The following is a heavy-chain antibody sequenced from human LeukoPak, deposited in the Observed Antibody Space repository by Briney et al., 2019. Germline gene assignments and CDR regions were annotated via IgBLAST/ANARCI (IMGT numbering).Heavy chain of an antibody. J-gene: IGHJ4*02. CDR1: GCTFSSYA. CDR3: ARSPRWLQSVFDY. D-gene: IGHD5-24*01. CDR2: IIPIFGTA. Sequence: SVKVSCKASGCTFSSYAISWVRQAPGQGLEWMGGIIPIFGTANYAQKFQGRVTITTDESTSTAYMELSSLRSEDTAVYYCARSPRWLQSVFDYWGQGTLVTVSS. V-gene: IGHV1-69*05.